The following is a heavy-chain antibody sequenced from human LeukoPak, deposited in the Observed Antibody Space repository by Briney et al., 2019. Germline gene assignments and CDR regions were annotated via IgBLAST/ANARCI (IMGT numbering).Heavy chain of an antibody. J-gene: IGHJ4*02. CDR3: ARDDATAMVMSY. CDR1: GGTFSSYA. V-gene: IGHV1-69*01. Sequence: ASVKVSCKASGGTFSSYAISWVRQAPGQGLEWMGGIIPIFGTANYAQKFQGRVTITADESTSTAYMELSSLRSEDTAVYYCARDDATAMVMSYWGQGTLVTVSS. D-gene: IGHD5-18*01. CDR2: IIPIFGTA.